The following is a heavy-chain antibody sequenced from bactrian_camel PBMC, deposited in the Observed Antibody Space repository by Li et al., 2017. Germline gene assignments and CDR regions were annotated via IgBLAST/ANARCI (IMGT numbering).Heavy chain of an antibody. CDR2: IDTGDGST. CDR1: GYSVSEGY. CDR3: AAGRDRPNY. Sequence: VQLVESGGGSVQSGGSLRLSCVASGYSVSEGYMAWFRQAPGKEREGVAAIDTGDGSTYYLNSVEGRFTISRDNAKNTLYLQVNSLKSEDTALYFCAAGRDRPNYWGQGTQVTVS. V-gene: IGHV3S54*01. J-gene: IGHJ4*01.